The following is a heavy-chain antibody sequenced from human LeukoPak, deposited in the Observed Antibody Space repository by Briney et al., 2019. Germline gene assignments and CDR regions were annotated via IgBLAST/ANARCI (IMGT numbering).Heavy chain of an antibody. CDR3: ARAPLIMAAPDY. Sequence: GGSLRLSCAASGFTFSTYAMPWVRQAPGKGLEWVAVLSFDGRNEYYADAVKGRFTISRDNSENTVSLQMNSLRTEDTAVYYCARAPLIMAAPDYWGQGTLVTVSS. D-gene: IGHD2-8*01. CDR2: LSFDGRNE. CDR1: GFTFSTYA. J-gene: IGHJ4*02. V-gene: IGHV3-30*17.